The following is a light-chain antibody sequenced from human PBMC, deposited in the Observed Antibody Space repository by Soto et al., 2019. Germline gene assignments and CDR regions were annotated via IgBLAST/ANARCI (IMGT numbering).Light chain of an antibody. J-gene: IGKJ2*01. CDR1: HSISTE. V-gene: IGKV3-15*01. CDR3: QQGHNWHLT. CDR2: SAS. Sequence: EIVMTQSPATLSVSPGERATLSCRASHSISTELAWYQQKPGQPPRLLLYSASTRATGVPARFTGSGSGSEFTLTTSGLQSEDFAVYYCQQGHNWHLTCGQGTRLEI.